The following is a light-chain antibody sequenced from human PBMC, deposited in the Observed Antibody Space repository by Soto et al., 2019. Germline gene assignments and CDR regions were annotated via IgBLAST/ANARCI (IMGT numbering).Light chain of an antibody. CDR3: QRHNSAPPVS. CDR1: QGISNN. CDR2: AAS. Sequence: DNQMTQSPSSLSASVGARVTITCRASQGISNNLAWYQQKPGKVPKLLIYAASTLQSGVPSRFSGSGSGTDFTLTSSSLQPEYDATYYCQRHNSAPPVSFGPGTKVDLK. V-gene: IGKV1-27*01. J-gene: IGKJ3*01.